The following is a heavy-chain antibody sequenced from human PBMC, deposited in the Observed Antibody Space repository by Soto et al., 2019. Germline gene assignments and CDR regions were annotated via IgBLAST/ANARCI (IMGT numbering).Heavy chain of an antibody. V-gene: IGHV3-72*01. Sequence: PRLTCAASGFTFSDHYMDWVRQAPGKGLEWVGRTRNKANSYTTEYAASVKGRFTISRDDSNNSLYLQMNSLKTEHTAVYYCARDQCSGGSCYAFDIWGQGTMVNVS. CDR1: GFTFSDHY. CDR2: TRNKANSYTT. CDR3: ARDQCSGGSCYAFDI. D-gene: IGHD2-15*01. J-gene: IGHJ3*02.